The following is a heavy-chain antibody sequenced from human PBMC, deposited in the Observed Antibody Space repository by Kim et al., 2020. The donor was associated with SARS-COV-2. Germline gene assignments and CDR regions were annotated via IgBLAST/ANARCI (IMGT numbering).Heavy chain of an antibody. D-gene: IGHD5-18*01. J-gene: IGHJ6*02. CDR3: ARTAMVNYYYYYGMDV. CDR2: IIPILGIA. Sequence: SVKVSCKASGGTFSSYAISWVRQAPGQGLEWMGRIIPILGIANYAQKFQGRVTITADKSTSTAYMELSSLRSEDTAVYYCARTAMVNYYYYYGMDVWGQGATLTVSS. V-gene: IGHV1-69*04. CDR1: GGTFSSYA.